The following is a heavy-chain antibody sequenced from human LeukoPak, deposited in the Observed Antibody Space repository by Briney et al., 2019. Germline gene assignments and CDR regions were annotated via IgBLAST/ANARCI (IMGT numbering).Heavy chain of an antibody. CDR3: ASTRDGYNWGLLDY. Sequence: ASVKVSCKASGGAFSSYAISWVRQAPGQGLEWMGIINPSGGSTSYAQKFQGRVTMTRDTSTSTVYMELSSLRSEDTAVYYCASTRDGYNWGLLDYWGQGTLVTVSS. J-gene: IGHJ4*02. CDR1: GGAFSSYA. V-gene: IGHV1-46*01. D-gene: IGHD5-24*01. CDR2: INPSGGST.